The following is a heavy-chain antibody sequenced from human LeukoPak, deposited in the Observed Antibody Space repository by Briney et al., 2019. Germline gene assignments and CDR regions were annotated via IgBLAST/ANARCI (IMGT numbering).Heavy chain of an antibody. CDR1: GFTFSDYY. J-gene: IGHJ6*03. D-gene: IGHD1-14*01. V-gene: IGHV3-11*01. CDR2: ISSSGSTI. Sequence: GGSLRLSCAASGFTFSDYYMSWIRQAPEKGLEWVSYISSSGSTIYYADSVKGRFTISRDNAKNSLYLQMNSLRAEDTAVYYCARDRNPRYYYYYYYMDVWGKGTTVTVSS. CDR3: ARDRNPRYYYYYYYMDV.